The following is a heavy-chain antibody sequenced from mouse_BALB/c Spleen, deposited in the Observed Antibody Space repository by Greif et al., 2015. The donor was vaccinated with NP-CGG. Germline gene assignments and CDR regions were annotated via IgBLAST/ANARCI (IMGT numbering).Heavy chain of an antibody. J-gene: IGHJ3*01. CDR3: ARARGAY. Sequence: EVQRVESGGGLVKPGGSLKLSCAASGFTFSDYYMYWVRQTPEKRLEWVATISDGGSYTYYPDSVKGRFTISRDNAKNNLYLQMSSLKSEDTAMYYCARARGAYWGQGTLVTVSA. CDR2: ISDGGSYT. CDR1: GFTFSDYY. V-gene: IGHV5-4*02.